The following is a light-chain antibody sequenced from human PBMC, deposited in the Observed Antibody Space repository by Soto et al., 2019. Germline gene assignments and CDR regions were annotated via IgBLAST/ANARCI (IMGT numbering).Light chain of an antibody. J-gene: IGKJ4*01. CDR3: QQYINPWLT. Sequence: EIVMTQSPATLSVSPGERATLSCRASQSVSSNLAWYQQKPGQAPRLLIYGASTRATGIPVRFSGSGSGTEFTLTISSLQSEDFAVYYCQQYINPWLTFGGGTKVEIK. CDR1: QSVSSN. CDR2: GAS. V-gene: IGKV3-15*01.